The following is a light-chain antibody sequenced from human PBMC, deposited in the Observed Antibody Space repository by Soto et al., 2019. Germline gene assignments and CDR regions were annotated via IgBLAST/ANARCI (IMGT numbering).Light chain of an antibody. V-gene: IGKV1D-13*01. CDR2: DAS. CDR3: QQFNKYPIT. CDR1: QGIFSA. J-gene: IGKJ5*01. Sequence: AIQLTQSPSSLSASVGDTVTITCRASQGIFSALAWYQQRPGKPPKVLISDASTLENGVTSRFSGSGSGTDFTLTISSLQAEDFATYYCQQFNKYPITFGQGTRLDIK.